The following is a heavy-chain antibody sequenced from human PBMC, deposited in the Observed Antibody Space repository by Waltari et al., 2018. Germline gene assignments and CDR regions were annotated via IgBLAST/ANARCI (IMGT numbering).Heavy chain of an antibody. V-gene: IGHV3-7*01. D-gene: IGHD4-17*01. CDR2: RKQDGSDN. CDR3: VTGLTTVTAKDYFDH. Sequence: EVQLVESGGGSVQPGGSLRLSCAASGMTFSNYWMNWVRQAPGKVGEWVAKRKQDGSDNNYVESVEGRFSISRDNAQNSLYLQMNSLRAEDMAIYYCVTGLTTVTAKDYFDHWGQGALVTVS. CDR1: GMTFSNYW. J-gene: IGHJ4*02.